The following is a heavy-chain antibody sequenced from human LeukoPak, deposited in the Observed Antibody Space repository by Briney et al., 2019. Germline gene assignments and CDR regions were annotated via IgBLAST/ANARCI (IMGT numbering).Heavy chain of an antibody. J-gene: IGHJ4*02. CDR3: ARRGVYYSSDY. Sequence: SVKVSCKASGGTFSSYAISWVRQAPGQGLEWMGRFIPILGIPIYAQKFQGRVTMTRNTSISTAYMELSSLRSEDTAVYYCARRGVYYSSDYWGQGTLVTVSS. D-gene: IGHD6-13*01. CDR1: GGTFSSYA. CDR2: FIPILGIP. V-gene: IGHV1-69*04.